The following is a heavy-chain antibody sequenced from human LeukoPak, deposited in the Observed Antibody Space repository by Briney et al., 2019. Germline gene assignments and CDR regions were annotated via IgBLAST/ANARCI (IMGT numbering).Heavy chain of an antibody. CDR2: NSAYNGNT. CDR1: GYTXTSYG. CDR3: ARDYRVGGYDPEQDYYGMDV. J-gene: IGHJ6*02. Sequence: GASVKVSCKASGYTXTSYGISWVRQAPGQGLEWMGWNSAYNGNTNYAQKLQGRVTMTTDTSTSTAYMELRSLRSDDTAVYYCARDYRVGGYDPEQDYYGMDVWGQGTTVTVSS. D-gene: IGHD5-12*01. V-gene: IGHV1-18*01.